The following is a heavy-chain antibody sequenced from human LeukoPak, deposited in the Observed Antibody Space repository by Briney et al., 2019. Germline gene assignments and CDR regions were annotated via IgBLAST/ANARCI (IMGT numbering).Heavy chain of an antibody. Sequence: ASVKVSCKASGYTFTGYYMHWVRQAPGQGLEWMGWINPNSGGTNYAQKFQGWVTMTRDTSISTAYMELSRLRSDDTAVYYCARALLLPSMIVDPPPLYGMDVWGQGTTVTVSS. J-gene: IGHJ6*02. V-gene: IGHV1-2*04. CDR3: ARALLLPSMIVDPPPLYGMDV. CDR1: GYTFTGYY. D-gene: IGHD3-22*01. CDR2: INPNSGGT.